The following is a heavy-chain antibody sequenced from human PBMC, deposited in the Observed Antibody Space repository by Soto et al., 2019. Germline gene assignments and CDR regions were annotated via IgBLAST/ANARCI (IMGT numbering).Heavy chain of an antibody. J-gene: IGHJ4*02. D-gene: IGHD6-6*01. CDR1: GFTVSSNY. CDR2: IYSDGTT. Sequence: GGSLRLSCAASGFTVSSNYMNWVRQAPGKGLEWLSIIYSDGTTYYADSVKGRFTISRDNFKNTLYLQMNNLRAEDTAVYYCAILSNWGQGTLVTVSS. V-gene: IGHV3-53*01. CDR3: AILSN.